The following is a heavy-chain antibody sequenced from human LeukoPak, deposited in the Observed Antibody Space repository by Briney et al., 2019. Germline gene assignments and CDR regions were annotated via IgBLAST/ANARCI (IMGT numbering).Heavy chain of an antibody. V-gene: IGHV1-46*01. CDR1: GYTFTSYY. J-gene: IGHJ4*02. CDR3: ARDQAAAAGSGY. CDR2: INPSGGST. Sequence: ASVKVSCKSSGYTFTSYYMHWVRQAPGQGLEWMGIINPSGGSTSYAQKFQGRVTMTRDTSTSTVYMDLSSMRSEDTAVYYCARDQAAAAGSGYWGQGTLVTVSS. D-gene: IGHD6-13*01.